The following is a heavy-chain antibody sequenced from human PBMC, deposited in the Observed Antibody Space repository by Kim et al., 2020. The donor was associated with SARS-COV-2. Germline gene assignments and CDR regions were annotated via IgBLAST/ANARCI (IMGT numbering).Heavy chain of an antibody. V-gene: IGHV3-74*01. CDR2: INSDGSST. Sequence: GGSLRLSCAASGFTFSSYWMHWVRQAPGKGLVCVSRINSDGSSTSYADSVKGRFTISRDNAKNPLYLQMNSLRAEGTAVYYCARGVLRYFVWLLSNYYYYGMSVWGQGTTVTVSS. D-gene: IGHD3-9*01. CDR1: GFTFSSYW. CDR3: ARGVLRYFVWLLSNYYYYGMSV. J-gene: IGHJ6*02.